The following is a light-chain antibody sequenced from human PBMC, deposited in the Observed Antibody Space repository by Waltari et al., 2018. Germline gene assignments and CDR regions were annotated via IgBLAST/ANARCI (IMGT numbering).Light chain of an antibody. CDR3: VTWDDSLNGWV. CDR1: HPNIGSNT. CDR2: NNY. V-gene: IGLV1-44*01. Sequence: QSVVTQSPSASGAPGQRVTIPCSGRHPNIGSNTVDWYQQLPGPAPHLLIFNNYQLPSGVPDRFSASKSGTSASLAISGLQSEDEAEYYCVTWDDSLNGWVFGGGTKLAVV. J-gene: IGLJ3*02.